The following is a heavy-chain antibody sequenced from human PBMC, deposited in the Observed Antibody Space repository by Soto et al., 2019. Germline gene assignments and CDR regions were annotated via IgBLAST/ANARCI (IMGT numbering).Heavy chain of an antibody. Sequence: PEGSLRLSCAASGFTFSSYWMSWVRQAPGKGLEWVANIKQDGSEKYYVDSVKGRFTISRDNSMNSLYLQINSLRAEDTALYYCAREMGWLVRDYYAMDVWGQGTTVTVSS. CDR1: GFTFSSYW. CDR3: AREMGWLVRDYYAMDV. CDR2: IKQDGSEK. V-gene: IGHV3-7*03. J-gene: IGHJ6*02. D-gene: IGHD6-19*01.